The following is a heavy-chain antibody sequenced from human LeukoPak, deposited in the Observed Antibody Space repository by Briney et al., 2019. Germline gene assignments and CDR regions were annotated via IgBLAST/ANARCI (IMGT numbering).Heavy chain of an antibody. J-gene: IGHJ4*02. D-gene: IGHD6-19*01. CDR2: IYYSGST. CDR3: ARLPYSSGWYVY. CDR1: GGSINSYF. Sequence: PSETLSLTCSVSGGSINSYFWSWIRQPPGKGLEWIGYIYYSGSTNYNPSLESRVTISVDTSKNQFSLKLSSVTASDAAVYYCARLPYSSGWYVYWGQGILVTVSS. V-gene: IGHV4-59*01.